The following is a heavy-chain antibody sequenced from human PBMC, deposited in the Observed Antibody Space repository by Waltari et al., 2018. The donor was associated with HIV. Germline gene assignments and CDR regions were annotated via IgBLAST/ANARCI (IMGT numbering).Heavy chain of an antibody. D-gene: IGHD3-10*01. Sequence: QVQLQESGPGLVKPSETLSLTCAVSGYSISSGYYWGWIRQPPGKGLEWIASIYHSGRYYTPTVKSRVTISLYPSKNQFSRRLSSVTAADTAVYYCARTPSITMVDAWGQGTTVTVSS. CDR3: ARTPSITMVDA. CDR2: IYHSGR. J-gene: IGHJ6*02. CDR1: GYSISSGYY. V-gene: IGHV4-38-2*01.